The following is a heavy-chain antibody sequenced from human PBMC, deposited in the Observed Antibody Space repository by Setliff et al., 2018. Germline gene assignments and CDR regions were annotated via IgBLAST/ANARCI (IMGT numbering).Heavy chain of an antibody. Sequence: QPGGSLRLSCAASGFTFNSYGIHWVRQAPGKGLEWVSAISDTGINTYYADSVKGRFTVSRDNSKSTLYLQMNSLRAEDTAVYYCAKLTGRTRFDDFWGQGSLVTVSS. CDR1: GFTFNSYG. V-gene: IGHV3-23*01. D-gene: IGHD3-9*01. CDR3: AKLTGRTRFDDF. CDR2: ISDTGINT. J-gene: IGHJ4*02.